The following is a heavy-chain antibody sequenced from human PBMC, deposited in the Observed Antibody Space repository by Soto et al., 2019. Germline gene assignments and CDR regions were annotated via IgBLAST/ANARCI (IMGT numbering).Heavy chain of an antibody. D-gene: IGHD3-10*01. CDR2: IYYSGST. Sequence: SETLSLTCTVSGGSISSGGYYWSWIRQHPGKGLEWIGYIYYSGSTYYNPSLKGRVTISVDTSKNQFSLKLSSVTAADTAVYYCARDSRITMVRGVFDYWGQGTLVTVSS. CDR3: ARDSRITMVRGVFDY. J-gene: IGHJ4*02. V-gene: IGHV4-31*03. CDR1: GGSISSGGYY.